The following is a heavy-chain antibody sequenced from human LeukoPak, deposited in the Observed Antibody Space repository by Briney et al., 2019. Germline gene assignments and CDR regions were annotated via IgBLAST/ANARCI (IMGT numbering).Heavy chain of an antibody. CDR1: GGTFSSYA. V-gene: IGHV1-69*04. J-gene: IGHJ4*02. D-gene: IGHD3-10*01. CDR2: IIPILGIA. CDR3: ARGGYYGSGSYYTTIDY. Sequence: GASVKVSCKASGGTFSSYAISWVRQAPGQGLEWMGRIIPILGIANYAQKFQGRVTITADKSTSTAYMELSSLRSEDTAVYYCARGGYYGSGSYYTTIDYWGQGTLVTVSS.